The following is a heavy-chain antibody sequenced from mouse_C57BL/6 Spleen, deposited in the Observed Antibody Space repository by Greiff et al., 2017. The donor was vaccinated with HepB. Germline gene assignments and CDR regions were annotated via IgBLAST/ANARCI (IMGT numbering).Heavy chain of an antibody. V-gene: IGHV14-2*01. D-gene: IGHD1-1*01. CDR2: IDPEDGET. J-gene: IGHJ2*01. CDR3: ARSDGSSHY. Sequence: EVQLQQSGAELVKPGASVKLSCTASGFTIKDYYMHWVKQRTEQGLEWIGRIDPEDGETKYVPKFQGKATITADTSSNTAYLQLSSLTSEDTAVYYCARSDGSSHYWGQGTTRTVSA. CDR1: GFTIKDYY.